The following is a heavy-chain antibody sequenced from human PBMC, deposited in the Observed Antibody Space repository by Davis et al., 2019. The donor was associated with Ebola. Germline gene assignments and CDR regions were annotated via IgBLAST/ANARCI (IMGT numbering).Heavy chain of an antibody. Sequence: SQSLSLTCVLAAGSTPRGVYSWSSICQPPGKGLEWIGEIKHSGSTNYNPSLKSRVTISVDTSKNQFSLKLSSVTAADTAVHYCARHKGRVRYYGMDVWGQGTKVTVSS. J-gene: IGHJ6*02. CDR1: AGSTPRGVYS. CDR2: IKHSGST. V-gene: IGHV4-30-2*01. CDR3: ARHKGRVRYYGMDV.